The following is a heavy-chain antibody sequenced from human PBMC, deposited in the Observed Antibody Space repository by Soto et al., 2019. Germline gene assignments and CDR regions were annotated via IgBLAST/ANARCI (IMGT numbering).Heavy chain of an antibody. Sequence: QVQLVESGGGVVQPGGSLRLSCATSGFTFSDSGMHWVRQAPGKGLEWVAVIWSDGSDKSYADSVEGRFTISRDNSKNTLYLQTNSLRAEDTGVNYRGGKNRYGRAAGGGGGFDYWGQGTLVTVSS. V-gene: IGHV3-33*01. D-gene: IGHD3-16*01. CDR1: GFTFSDSG. CDR2: IWSDGSDK. J-gene: IGHJ4*02. CDR3: GGKNRYGRAAGGGGGFDY.